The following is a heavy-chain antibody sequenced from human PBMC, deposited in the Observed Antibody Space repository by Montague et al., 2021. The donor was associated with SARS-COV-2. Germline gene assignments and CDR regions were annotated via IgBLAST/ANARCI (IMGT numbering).Heavy chain of an antibody. CDR1: GGSFSGYY. V-gene: IGHV4-34*01. D-gene: IGHD2-2*02. Sequence: SETLSLTCAVYGGSFSGYYWNWIRQPPGKGLEWIGEINHSGSANYNPSLKRRVTISVDTSKNQFSLKLTSATAADTAVYYCARLGEGVVPAPILGVGPYYSYFYMDVWGKGATVTVSS. J-gene: IGHJ6*03. CDR3: ARLGEGVVPAPILGVGPYYSYFYMDV. CDR2: INHSGSA.